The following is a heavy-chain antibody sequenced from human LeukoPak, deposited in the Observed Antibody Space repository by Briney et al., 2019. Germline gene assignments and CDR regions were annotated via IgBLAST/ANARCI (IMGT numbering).Heavy chain of an antibody. CDR3: PTHRYAYSYGYEPLYY. D-gene: IGHD5-18*01. V-gene: IGHV1-24*01. Sequence: GPTVKVSCKVSVHTLPELSMHCVTQAPGKGCEWMGGFDPEDCETIYAQKFRDSVTMTEDTSTDTAYMELSSLRSEDAAVYYCPTHRYAYSYGYEPLYYWGQGTLVTVSS. CDR1: VHTLPELS. J-gene: IGHJ4*02. CDR2: FDPEDCET.